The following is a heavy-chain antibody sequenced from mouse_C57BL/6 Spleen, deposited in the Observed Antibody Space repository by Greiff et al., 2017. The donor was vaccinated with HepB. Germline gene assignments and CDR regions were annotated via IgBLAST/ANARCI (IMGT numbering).Heavy chain of an antibody. J-gene: IGHJ3*01. D-gene: IGHD2-3*01. Sequence: VQLQQSGAELAKPGASVKLSCKASGYTFTSYWMHWVKQRPGQGLEWIGYINPSSGYTKYNQKFKDKATFTADKSSSTAYMQLSSLPYEDSAVYYCAREGDGYYGFAYWGQGTLVTVSA. CDR1: GYTFTSYW. V-gene: IGHV1-7*01. CDR3: AREGDGYYGFAY. CDR2: INPSSGYT.